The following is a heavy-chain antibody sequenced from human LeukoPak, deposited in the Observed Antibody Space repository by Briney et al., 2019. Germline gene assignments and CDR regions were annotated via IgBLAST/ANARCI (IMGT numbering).Heavy chain of an antibody. CDR3: ARGPPPNIAVTGTFQAPALDI. Sequence: GASVKVSCKASGGTFKNYAISWVRQAPGQGLEWMGGIIPIFGTPKYAQKFQGRVTITADKSTSTAYMELRSLRSDDTAVYYCARGPPPNIAVTGTFQAPALDIWGPGTMVTVSS. CDR1: GGTFKNYA. J-gene: IGHJ3*02. V-gene: IGHV1-69*06. D-gene: IGHD6-19*01. CDR2: IIPIFGTP.